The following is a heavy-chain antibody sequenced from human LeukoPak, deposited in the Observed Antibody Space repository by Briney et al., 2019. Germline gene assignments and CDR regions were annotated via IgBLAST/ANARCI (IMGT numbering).Heavy chain of an antibody. D-gene: IGHD6-25*01. CDR3: ARDLGTLLGSGY. J-gene: IGHJ4*02. CDR1: GFTFTSSA. CDR2: IVVGSGYT. Sequence: ASVKVSCKASGFTFTSSAMQWVRQARGQRLEWIGWIVVGSGYTNYAQKFQERVTITRDISKVKAYMVLRRLRAEDTAVYYCARDLGTLLGSGYWGQGTLVTVSS. V-gene: IGHV1-58*02.